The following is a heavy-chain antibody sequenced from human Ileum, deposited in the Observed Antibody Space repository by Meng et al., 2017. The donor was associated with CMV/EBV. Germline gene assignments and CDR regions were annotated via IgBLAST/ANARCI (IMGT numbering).Heavy chain of an antibody. CDR3: ARDSTVDGYYFDY. CDR1: GFTFSSYP. CDR2: ISYDGSDK. Sequence: GESLKISCTASGFTFSSYPIHWVRQAPGKGLEWVAIISYDGSDKKYADSVKGRFTISRDNYKNSLYLEMSSLRTEDTAIYYCARDSTVDGYYFDYWGQGTLVTVSS. D-gene: IGHD2-15*01. J-gene: IGHJ4*02. V-gene: IGHV3-30-3*01.